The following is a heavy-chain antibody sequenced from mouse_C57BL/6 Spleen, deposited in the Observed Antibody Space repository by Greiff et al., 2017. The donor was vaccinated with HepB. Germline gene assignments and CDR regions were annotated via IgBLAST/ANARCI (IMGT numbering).Heavy chain of an antibody. Sequence: EVKVVESGGGLVKPGGSLKLSCAASGFTFSDYGMHWVRQAPEKGLEWVAYISSGSSTIYYADTVKGRFTISRDNAKNTLFLQMTSLRSEDTAMYYCARDAITTVVPAYWGQGTLVTVSA. D-gene: IGHD1-1*01. V-gene: IGHV5-17*01. CDR2: ISSGSSTI. CDR1: GFTFSDYG. J-gene: IGHJ3*01. CDR3: ARDAITTVVPAY.